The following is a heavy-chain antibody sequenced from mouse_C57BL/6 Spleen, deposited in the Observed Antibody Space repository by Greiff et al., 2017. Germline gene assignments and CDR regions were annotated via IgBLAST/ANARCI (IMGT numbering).Heavy chain of an antibody. CDR3: TIYDGYHYAMDY. V-gene: IGHV14-4*01. CDR1: GFNIKDDY. D-gene: IGHD2-3*01. CDR2: IDPENGDT. Sequence: VQLQQSGAELVRPGASVKLSCTASGFNIKDDYMHWVKQRPEQGLEWIGWIDPENGDTEYASKFQGKATITADTSSNTAYLQLSSLTSEDTAVYYCTIYDGYHYAMDYWGQGTSVTVSS. J-gene: IGHJ4*01.